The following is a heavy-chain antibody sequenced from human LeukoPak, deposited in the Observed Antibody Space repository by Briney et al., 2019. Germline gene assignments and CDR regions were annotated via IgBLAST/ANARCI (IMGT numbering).Heavy chain of an antibody. J-gene: IGHJ4*02. V-gene: IGHV4-34*01. CDR2: INHSGST. CDR3: ARGEITMIVV. D-gene: IGHD3-22*01. Sequence: PSETLSLTCAVYGGSFSGYYWSWIRQPPGKGLEWIGEINHSGSTNYNPSLKSRVTISVDTSKNQFSLKLSSVTAADTAVYYCARGEITMIVVWGQGTLVTVSS. CDR1: GGSFSGYY.